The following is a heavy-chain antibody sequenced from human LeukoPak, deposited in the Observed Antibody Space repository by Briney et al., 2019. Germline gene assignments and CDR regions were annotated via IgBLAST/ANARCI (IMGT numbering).Heavy chain of an antibody. D-gene: IGHD5-24*01. V-gene: IGHV1-18*01. CDR2: ISTYNGDT. CDR3: ARGWIEMPTVYFDY. Sequence: GASVKVSCKASDYTFSSYGISWGRQAPGQGLEWMGWISTYNGDTKYTQRLQGRVTMTADTSTRTAYMELRSLRSDDTAVYYCARGWIEMPTVYFDYWGQGTLVSVSS. CDR1: DYTFSSYG. J-gene: IGHJ4*02.